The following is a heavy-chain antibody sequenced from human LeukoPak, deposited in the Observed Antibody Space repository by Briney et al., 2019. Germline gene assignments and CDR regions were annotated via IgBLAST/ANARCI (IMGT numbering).Heavy chain of an antibody. Sequence: SVKVSCKASGGTFSSYAISWVRQAPGQGLEWIGRIISIFVIANYAQKFQGRVTITADKSTSTAYVELSSLRSEDTAVYYCARDQKPDIVVVPAARPHWFDPWGQGTLVTVSS. D-gene: IGHD2-2*01. CDR3: ARDQKPDIVVVPAARPHWFDP. CDR2: IISIFVIA. J-gene: IGHJ5*02. CDR1: GGTFSSYA. V-gene: IGHV1-69*04.